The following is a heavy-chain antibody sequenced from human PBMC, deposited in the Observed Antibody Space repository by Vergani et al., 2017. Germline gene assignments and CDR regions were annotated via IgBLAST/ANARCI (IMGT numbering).Heavy chain of an antibody. V-gene: IGHV4-31*03. J-gene: IGHJ2*01. Sequence: QVQLQESGPGLVKPSQTLSLTCTVSGDSISSGRYHWSWIRQHPGKGLEWVGYIYYSGSTYYNPSLKSRVTISVDTSENQFYLKLNSVTAADTAVYYCARDRRPENWYFDLWGRGTLVIVSS. CDR2: IYYSGST. CDR3: ARDRRPENWYFDL. D-gene: IGHD6-6*01. CDR1: GDSISSGRYH.